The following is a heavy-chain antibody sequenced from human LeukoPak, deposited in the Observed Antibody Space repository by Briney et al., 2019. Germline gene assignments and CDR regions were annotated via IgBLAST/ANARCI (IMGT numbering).Heavy chain of an antibody. Sequence: GGSLRLSCAASGFTFSSYWMSWVRQAPGKGLEWVANIKQDGSEKYYVDSVKGRFTISRDNAKNSLYLQMNSLRAEGTAIYYCAREDDWNYEDYWGQGTLVTVSS. D-gene: IGHD1-7*01. CDR2: IKQDGSEK. CDR3: AREDDWNYEDY. J-gene: IGHJ4*02. CDR1: GFTFSSYW. V-gene: IGHV3-7*01.